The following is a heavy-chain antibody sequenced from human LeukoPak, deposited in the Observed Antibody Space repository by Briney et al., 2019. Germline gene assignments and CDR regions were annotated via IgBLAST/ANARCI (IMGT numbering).Heavy chain of an antibody. CDR1: GASVSSGDYY. V-gene: IGHV4-31*03. CDR2: IHYSGPT. Sequence: SQTLSLTCTVSGASVSSGDYYWRWLRQHPGKGLEWIGYIHYSGPTYSNPSLRSRVTLSVDTSNNLLSLRLSSVTSADTAVYYCARDYIETAYDASGVCYTGGFDPWGQGTLVTVSS. D-gene: IGHD2-8*01. J-gene: IGHJ5*02. CDR3: ARDYIETAYDASGVCYTGGFDP.